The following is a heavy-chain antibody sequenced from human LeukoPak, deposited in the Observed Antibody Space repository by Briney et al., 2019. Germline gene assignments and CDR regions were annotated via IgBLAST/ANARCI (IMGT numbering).Heavy chain of an antibody. CDR3: ARTPPKNGFDI. V-gene: IGHV4-30-4*08. CDR1: GGSLSSGDYY. CDR2: IYYSGST. Sequence: PSETLSLTCTVSGGSLSSGDYYWSWIRQPPGKGLEWIGYIYYSGSTYYNPSLKSRVTISVDTSKNQFSLKLGSVTAADTAVYYCARTPPKNGFDIWGQGTMVTVSS. J-gene: IGHJ3*02.